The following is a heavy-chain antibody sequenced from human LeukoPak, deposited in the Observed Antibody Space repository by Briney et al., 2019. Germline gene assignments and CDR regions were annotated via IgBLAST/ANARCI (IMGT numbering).Heavy chain of an antibody. V-gene: IGHV1-69*05. CDR1: GGTFSSYA. CDR3: ARGLQYSYGYDY. Sequence: SVKVSCKASGGTFSSYAISWVRQAPGQGLEWMGGIIPIFGTANYAQKFQGRVTITTDESTSTAYMELSSLRFEDTAVYYWARGLQYSYGYDYWGQGTLVTVSS. CDR2: IIPIFGTA. D-gene: IGHD5-18*01. J-gene: IGHJ4*02.